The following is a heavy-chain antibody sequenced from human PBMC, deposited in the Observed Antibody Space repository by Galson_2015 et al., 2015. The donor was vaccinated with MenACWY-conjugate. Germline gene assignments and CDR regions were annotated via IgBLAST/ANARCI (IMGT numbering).Heavy chain of an antibody. CDR1: GFAFSNYC. J-gene: IGHJ6*02. CDR2: ICAGGISI. Sequence: SLRLSCAASGFAFSNYCMHWVRQAPGKGLECVSRICAGGISIMYGDSVRGRFTISRDDAENTLYLQMDSLRADDTAVYFCVRGSSGSRGMDIWGQGTTVTVSS. CDR3: VRGSSGSRGMDI. D-gene: IGHD6-19*01. V-gene: IGHV3-74*03.